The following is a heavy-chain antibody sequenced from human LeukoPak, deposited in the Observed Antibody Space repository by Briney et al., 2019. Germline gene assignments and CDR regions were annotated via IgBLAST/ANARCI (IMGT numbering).Heavy chain of an antibody. V-gene: IGHV1-8*02. CDR3: ARAGKGGSGSYGTLDY. D-gene: IGHD3-10*01. J-gene: IGHJ4*02. Sequence: ASVKVSCKTSAYTFTAYYIHWVRQATGQGLEWMGWMNPNSGNTGYAQKFQGRVTMTRNTSISTAYMELSSLRSEDTAVYYCARAGKGGSGSYGTLDYWAREPWSPSPQ. CDR2: MNPNSGNT. CDR1: AYTFTAYY.